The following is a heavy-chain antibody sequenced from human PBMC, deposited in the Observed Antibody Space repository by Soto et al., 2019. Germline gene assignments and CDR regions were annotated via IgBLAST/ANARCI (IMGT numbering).Heavy chain of an antibody. J-gene: IGHJ4*02. D-gene: IGHD3-3*01. Sequence: QVQLVQSGAEVKKPGSSVKVSCKASGGTFSSYAISWVRQAPGQGLEWMGGIIPIFGTANYAQKFQGRVTITADESTSKAYMEQRRLSSENQDVYYCARVNVFGGNSEEYWGQGTLVTVSS. CDR1: GGTFSSYA. CDR3: ARVNVFGGNSEEY. CDR2: IIPIFGTA. V-gene: IGHV1-69*01.